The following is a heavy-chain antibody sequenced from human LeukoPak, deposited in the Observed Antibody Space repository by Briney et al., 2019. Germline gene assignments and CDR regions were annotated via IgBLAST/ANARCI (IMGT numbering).Heavy chain of an antibody. CDR1: GGSFSGYY. J-gene: IGHJ4*02. Sequence: SETLSLTCAVYGGSFSGYYWSWIRQPPGKGLEWIGEINHSGSTYYNPSLKSRVTISVDTSKNQFSLKLSSVTAADTAVYYCARVFYGDYVVDYWGQGTLVTVSS. CDR3: ARVFYGDYVVDY. V-gene: IGHV4-34*01. D-gene: IGHD4-17*01. CDR2: INHSGST.